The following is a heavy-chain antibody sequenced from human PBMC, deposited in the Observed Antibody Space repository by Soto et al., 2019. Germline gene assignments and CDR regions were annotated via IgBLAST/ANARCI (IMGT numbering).Heavy chain of an antibody. CDR2: IYYSGST. J-gene: IGHJ5*02. Sequence: ASETLSLTCTVSGGSISSTTYFWAWIRQSPGKGPEWIGSIYYSGSTYFNPSLRSRVTMSVDTSENQFSLRLNSVTAADTAMYYCARQGSSGDYFRNFLWFDPWGQGTLVTVSS. CDR1: GGSISSTTYF. CDR3: ARQGSSGDYFRNFLWFDP. V-gene: IGHV4-39*01. D-gene: IGHD3-10*01.